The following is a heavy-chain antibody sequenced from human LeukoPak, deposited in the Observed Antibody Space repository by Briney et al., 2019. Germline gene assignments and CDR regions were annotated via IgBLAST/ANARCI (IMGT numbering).Heavy chain of an antibody. J-gene: IGHJ6*03. V-gene: IGHV3-11*01. CDR3: ARDEFYYYMDV. CDR1: GFTFSDYY. CDR2: ISSSGSTI. Sequence: GGSLRLSCADSGFTFSDYYMSWIRQAPGKGLEWVSYISSSGSTIYYADSVKGRFTISRDNAKNSLYLQMNSLRADDTAVYYCARDEFYYYMDVWGKGTTVTVSS. D-gene: IGHD3-10*01.